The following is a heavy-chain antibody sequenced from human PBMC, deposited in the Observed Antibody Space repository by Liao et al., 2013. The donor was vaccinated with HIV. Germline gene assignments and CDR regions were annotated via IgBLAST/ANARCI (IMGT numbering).Heavy chain of an antibody. CDR1: GGSISSGSYY. CDR2: LFAGGST. J-gene: IGHJ4*02. D-gene: IGHD3-3*01. CDR3: ARDGSLXGGYYVY. V-gene: IGHV4-61*02. Sequence: QVQLQESGPGLVKPSQTLSLTCTVSGGSISSGSYYWSWIRQPAGKGLEWIGRLFAGGSTNYNPSLKSRVSMSADTSKNQFSLTLTSVTAADTAVYYCARDGSLXGGYYVYWGQGTLVTVSS.